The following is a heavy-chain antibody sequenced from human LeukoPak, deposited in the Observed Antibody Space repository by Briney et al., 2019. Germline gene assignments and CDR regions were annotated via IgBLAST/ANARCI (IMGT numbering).Heavy chain of an antibody. CDR1: GGSISSYY. J-gene: IGHJ5*02. CDR3: ARQYSSSAYWFDP. CDR2: IYYSGST. V-gene: IGHV4-59*08. Sequence: SETLSLTCTVSGGSISSYYWSWIRQPAGKGLEWIGYIYYSGSTNYNPSLKSRVTISVDTSKNQFSLKLSSVTAADTAVYYCARQYSSSAYWFDPWGQGTLVTVSS. D-gene: IGHD6-13*01.